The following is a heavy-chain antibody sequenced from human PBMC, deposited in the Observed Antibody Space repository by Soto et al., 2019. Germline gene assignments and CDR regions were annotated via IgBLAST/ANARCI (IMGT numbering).Heavy chain of an antibody. CDR2: VNPNNGDT. V-gene: IGHV1-8*01. J-gene: IGHJ4*02. Sequence: QVQLVQSGAELKKPGASVKVSCKASGYTFSNYHMNWVRQATGQGPEWIGWVNPNNGDTGYAQKFQGRVTLTTDISTTTAYMELTSLRSEDTAIYYCAKVSRMGSAIDFDYWGQGTLITVSS. CDR1: GYTFSNYH. D-gene: IGHD2-8*01. CDR3: AKVSRMGSAIDFDY.